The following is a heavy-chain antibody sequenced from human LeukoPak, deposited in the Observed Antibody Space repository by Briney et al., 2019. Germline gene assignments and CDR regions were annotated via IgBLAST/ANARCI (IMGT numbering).Heavy chain of an antibody. J-gene: IGHJ6*03. Sequence: KPSETLSLTCTVSGGSISSHYWSWIRQPPGKGLEWIGYIYYSGSTNYNPSLKSRVTISVDTSKNQFSLKLSSVTAADTAVYYCARRVVESYYYYYMDVWGKGTTVTVSS. D-gene: IGHD3-10*01. CDR1: GGSISSHY. CDR3: ARRVVESYYYYYMDV. CDR2: IYYSGST. V-gene: IGHV4-59*11.